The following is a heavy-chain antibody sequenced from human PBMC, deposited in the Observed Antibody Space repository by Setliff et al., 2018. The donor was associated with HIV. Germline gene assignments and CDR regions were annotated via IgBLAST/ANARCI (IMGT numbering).Heavy chain of an antibody. V-gene: IGHV1-18*01. CDR1: GYSFTTYG. CDR2: ISAYDGNT. J-gene: IGHJ6*03. D-gene: IGHD2-8*02. CDR3: ARVQVGDPYYSYYYMDV. Sequence: ASVKVSCKASGYSFTTYGFSWVRQAPGQGLEWMGWISAYDGNTNYAQKVQGRVTMTTDTSTSTAYMELRNLRSDDTAVYYCARVQVGDPYYSYYYMDVWGEGTTVTVSS.